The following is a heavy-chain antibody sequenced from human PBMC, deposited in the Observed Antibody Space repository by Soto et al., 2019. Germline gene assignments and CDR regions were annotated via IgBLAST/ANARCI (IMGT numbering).Heavy chain of an antibody. CDR3: ARGASLFYYYAIDV. Sequence: GGSLRLSCAASGFSISNNYMTWVRQAPGKGLEWVSLFDSGGDTVYADSVKGRFTLSRDTSKNTLYLQMDSLRAEDTAVYSCARGASLFYYYAIDVWGQGTTVTVSS. J-gene: IGHJ6*02. CDR2: FDSGGDT. CDR1: GFSISNNY. D-gene: IGHD3-16*01. V-gene: IGHV3-53*01.